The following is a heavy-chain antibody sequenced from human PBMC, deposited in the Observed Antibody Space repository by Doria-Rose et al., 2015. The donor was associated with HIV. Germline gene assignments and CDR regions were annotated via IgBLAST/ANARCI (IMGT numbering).Heavy chain of an antibody. J-gene: IGHJ4*02. CDR2: IFSDDER. CDR1: GVSLSSPGMG. V-gene: IGHV2-26*01. Sequence: ESGPVLVKPTETLTLTCTVSGVSLSSPGMGVSWIRQPPGKVLEWLANIFSDDERSYKTSLKSRLTISRGTSKSQVVLTMTDMDPVGTATYYCARIKSSRWYHKYYFDFWGQGTLVIVSA. D-gene: IGHD6-13*01. CDR3: ARIKSSRWYHKYYFDF.